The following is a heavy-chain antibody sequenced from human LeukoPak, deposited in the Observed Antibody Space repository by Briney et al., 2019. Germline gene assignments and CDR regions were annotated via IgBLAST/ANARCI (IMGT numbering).Heavy chain of an antibody. CDR1: GFTFSSYS. J-gene: IGHJ4*02. Sequence: GGSLRLSCAASGFTFSSYSMNWVRQAPGKGLEWVSSISSSSSYIYYADSVKGRFTISRDNAKNSLYLQMNSLRAEGTAVYYCAREGMVRGVIINWGQGTLVTVSS. D-gene: IGHD3-10*01. CDR3: AREGMVRGVIIN. V-gene: IGHV3-21*01. CDR2: ISSSSSYI.